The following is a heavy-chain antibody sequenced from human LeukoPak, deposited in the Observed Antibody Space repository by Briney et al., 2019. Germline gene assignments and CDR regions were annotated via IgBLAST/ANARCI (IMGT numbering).Heavy chain of an antibody. CDR2: IYDSGST. D-gene: IGHD5-24*01. CDR3: AREAEMAKYYFDY. Sequence: SETLSLTCTVSGGSIRSSYYYWGWIRQPPGKGLEWIGSIYDSGSTYYNPSLKSRVTISVDTSKNQFSLKLNSVTAADTAVYYCAREAEMAKYYFDYWGQGTLVTVSS. CDR1: GGSIRSSYYY. V-gene: IGHV4-39*02. J-gene: IGHJ4*02.